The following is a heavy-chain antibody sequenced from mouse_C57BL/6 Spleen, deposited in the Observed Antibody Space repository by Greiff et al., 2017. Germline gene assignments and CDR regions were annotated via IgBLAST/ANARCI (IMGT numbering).Heavy chain of an antibody. CDR2: ISSGSSTI. D-gene: IGHD2-3*01. J-gene: IGHJ4*01. CDR3: ALDGYCVGGYAMDY. Sequence: EVKLVESGGGLVKPGGSLKLSCAASGFTFSDYGMHWVRQAPEKGLEWVAYISSGSSTIYYADTVKGRFTISRDNAKNTLFLQMTSLRSEDTAMYYCALDGYCVGGYAMDYWGQGTSVTVSS. CDR1: GFTFSDYG. V-gene: IGHV5-17*01.